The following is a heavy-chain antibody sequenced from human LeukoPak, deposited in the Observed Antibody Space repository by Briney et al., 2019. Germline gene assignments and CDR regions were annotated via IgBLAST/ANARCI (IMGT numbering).Heavy chain of an antibody. CDR1: GFTFSDHW. D-gene: IGHD2-2*01. CDR2: INEDGSER. J-gene: IGHJ4*02. Sequence: PGGSLRLSCAASGFTFSDHWMNWVRQAPGKGLEWVANINEDGSERYYVDSVKGRFTISRDNAKNTVYLHLDSLRADDTAMYYWARSLASAVENYRGQGTLVTVSS. V-gene: IGHV3-7*01. CDR3: ARSLASAVENY.